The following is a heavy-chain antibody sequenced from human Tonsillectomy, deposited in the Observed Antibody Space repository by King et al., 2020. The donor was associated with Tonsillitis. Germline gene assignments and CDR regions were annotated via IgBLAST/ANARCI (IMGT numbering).Heavy chain of an antibody. D-gene: IGHD3-3*01. CDR1: GYTFTGYF. V-gene: IGHV1-2*02. Sequence: QLVQSGAEVKKPGASVKVSCKASGYTFTGYFIHWVRQAPGQGLEWMGWIDPDSGGTIYAQKFQGRVTMTRDTSITTAYIELSSLRSDDTAMYYCVRDPAGGRFTIFGLVSDYWGQGTLVTVSS. CDR2: IDPDSGGT. CDR3: VRDPAGGRFTIFGLVSDY. J-gene: IGHJ4*02.